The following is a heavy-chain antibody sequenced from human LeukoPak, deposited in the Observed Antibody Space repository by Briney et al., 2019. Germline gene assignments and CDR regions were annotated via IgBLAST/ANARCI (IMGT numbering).Heavy chain of an antibody. D-gene: IGHD6-13*01. J-gene: IGHJ6*03. CDR1: GFTFSSYG. Sequence: PGGSLRLSCAASGFTFSSYGMHWVRQAPGKGLEWVAVIWYDGSNKYYADSVKGRFTISRDNSKNTLYLQMNSLRAEDTAVYYCARDRILGSIAAAGTSYYYYYYMDVWGKGTTVTVSS. CDR2: IWYDGSNK. V-gene: IGHV3-33*01. CDR3: ARDRILGSIAAAGTSYYYYYYMDV.